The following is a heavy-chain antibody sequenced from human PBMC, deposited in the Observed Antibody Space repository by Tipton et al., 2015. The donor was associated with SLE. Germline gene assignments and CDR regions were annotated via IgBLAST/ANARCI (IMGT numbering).Heavy chain of an antibody. Sequence: SGFTFSSYGMHWVRQAPGKGLEWVAVISYDGSNKYYADSVKGRFTISRDNSKNTLYVQMNSLRAEDTAVYYCAKTGVHYYYYGMDVWGQGTTVTVSS. CDR1: GFTFSSYG. J-gene: IGHJ6*02. D-gene: IGHD3-3*01. V-gene: IGHV3-30*12. CDR3: AKTGVHYYYYGMDV. CDR2: ISYDGSNK.